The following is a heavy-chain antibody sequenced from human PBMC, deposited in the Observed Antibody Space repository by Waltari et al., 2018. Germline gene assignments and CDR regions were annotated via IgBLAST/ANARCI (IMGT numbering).Heavy chain of an antibody. J-gene: IGHJ4*02. Sequence: QLQLQESGPGLVKPSETLSLTCTVSGRSISSSSYYWGWIRQPPGKGLEWIGSIYYSGSTYYNPSLKSRVTISVDTSKNQFSLKLSSVTAADTAVYYCASLIARGRDYWGQGTLVTVSS. CDR3: ASLIARGRDY. D-gene: IGHD6-13*01. CDR2: IYYSGST. V-gene: IGHV4-39*01. CDR1: GRSISSSSYY.